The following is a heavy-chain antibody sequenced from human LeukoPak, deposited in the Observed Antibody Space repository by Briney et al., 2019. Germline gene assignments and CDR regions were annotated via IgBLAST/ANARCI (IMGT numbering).Heavy chain of an antibody. V-gene: IGHV3-23*01. D-gene: IGHD6-19*01. Sequence: GVPLRLSCAASGFTFSSYAMSWVRQAPGKGLEWVSAISGSGGSTYYADSVKGRFTISRDNSKNTLYLQMNSLRAEDTAVYYCAKVTGSGWYEGDYFDYWGQGTLVTVSS. J-gene: IGHJ4*02. CDR3: AKVTGSGWYEGDYFDY. CDR1: GFTFSSYA. CDR2: ISGSGGST.